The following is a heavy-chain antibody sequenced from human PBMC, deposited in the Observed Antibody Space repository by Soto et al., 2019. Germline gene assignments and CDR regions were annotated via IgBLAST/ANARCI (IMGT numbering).Heavy chain of an antibody. CDR1: GFIFKNYA. Sequence: QVQLVESGGGVVQPGRSLRLSCAVSGFIFKNYALNWVRQAPGEGLVWVASITPDGYNKYYADSVKGRFTISRDNSKNTMSLQMTALRVEDSSVYYCTKSSGGSSSVGMDYWGPGTLVTVSS. V-gene: IGHV3-30*04. CDR3: TKSSGGSSSVGMDY. D-gene: IGHD6-6*01. CDR2: ITPDGYNK. J-gene: IGHJ4*02.